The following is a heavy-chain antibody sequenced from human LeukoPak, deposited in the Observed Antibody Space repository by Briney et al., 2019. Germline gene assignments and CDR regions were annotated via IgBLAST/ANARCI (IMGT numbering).Heavy chain of an antibody. Sequence: GGSLRLSCAASGFAFSNYGMNWVRQAPGKGLEWVSGITGSGGTTYYADSVKGRFTISRDNAKNSLYLQMNSLRAEDTAVYYCARGRYDSSGSYSLFDYWGQGTLVTVSS. V-gene: IGHV3-23*01. CDR3: ARGRYDSSGSYSLFDY. CDR2: ITGSGGTT. CDR1: GFAFSNYG. D-gene: IGHD3-22*01. J-gene: IGHJ4*02.